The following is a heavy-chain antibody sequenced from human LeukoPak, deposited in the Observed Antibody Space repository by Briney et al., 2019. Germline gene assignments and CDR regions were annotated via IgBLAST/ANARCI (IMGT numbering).Heavy chain of an antibody. D-gene: IGHD6-6*01. V-gene: IGHV3-21*04. CDR3: ARVGSTSQGAEDY. Sequence: GGSLRLSCAASGFTFSSYSMNWVRQAPGKGLEWVSSISSSSSYIYYADSVKGRFTIPRDNAKNSLYLQMNSLRAEDTAVYYCARVGSTSQGAEDYWGQGTLVTVSS. CDR2: ISSSSSYI. J-gene: IGHJ4*02. CDR1: GFTFSSYS.